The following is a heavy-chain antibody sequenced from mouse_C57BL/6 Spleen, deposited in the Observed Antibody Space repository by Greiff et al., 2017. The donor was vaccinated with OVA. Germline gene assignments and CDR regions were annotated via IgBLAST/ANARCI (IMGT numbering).Heavy chain of an antibody. CDR3: TSSLTDAGFAY. CDR1: GFTFSSYA. J-gene: IGHJ3*01. Sequence: EVQVVESGAGLVKPGGSLKLSCAASGFTFSSYAMSWVRQTPEKRLEWVAYISSGGDYIYYADTVKGRFTISRDNARNTLYLQMSSLKSEDTAMYYCTSSLTDAGFAYWGQGTLVTVSA. D-gene: IGHD4-1*01. V-gene: IGHV5-9-1*02. CDR2: ISSGGDYI.